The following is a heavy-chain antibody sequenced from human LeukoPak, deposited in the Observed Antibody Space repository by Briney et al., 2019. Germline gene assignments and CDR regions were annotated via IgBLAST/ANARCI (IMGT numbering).Heavy chain of an antibody. CDR2: INHTGST. Sequence: SETLSLTCAVYGGSFSDYYWNWIRQPPGKGLEWIGEINHTGSTNYNPSLKSRVTITADTSKNQFSLKLSSVTAADTAVYYCARREGTRDYWGQGTLVTVSS. J-gene: IGHJ4*02. V-gene: IGHV4-34*01. CDR3: ARREGTRDY. CDR1: GGSFSDYY.